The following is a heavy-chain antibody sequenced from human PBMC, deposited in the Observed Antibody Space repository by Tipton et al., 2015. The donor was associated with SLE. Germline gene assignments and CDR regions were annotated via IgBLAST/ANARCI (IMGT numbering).Heavy chain of an antibody. D-gene: IGHD6-19*01. V-gene: IGHV4-39*01. CDR1: GGSVTSSSHY. J-gene: IGHJ4*02. Sequence: LRLSCTVSGGSVTSSSHYWGWIRQPPRKGLEWIGSIYYSGSTYYNPSLKSRVTISVDTSKEQFSLKLTSVTAADTSLYYCARATGISVAGPFDYWGQGTLVTVSS. CDR2: IYYSGST. CDR3: ARATGISVAGPFDY.